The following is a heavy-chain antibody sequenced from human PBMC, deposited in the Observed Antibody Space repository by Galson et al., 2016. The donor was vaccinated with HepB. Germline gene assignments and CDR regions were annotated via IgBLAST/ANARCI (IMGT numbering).Heavy chain of an antibody. CDR2: IFYTGTT. CDR1: GGSVRGGYY. CDR3: ARVRRGYFDY. D-gene: IGHD3-10*01. J-gene: IGHJ4*02. V-gene: IGHV4-31*03. Sequence: TLSLTCTVSGGSVRGGYYWSWIRQHPLRGLEWIGYIFYTGTTYYNASLRSRVTMSVDTSTNHFSLKLTSVTAADSAVYYCARVRRGYFDYWGQGILVTVSS.